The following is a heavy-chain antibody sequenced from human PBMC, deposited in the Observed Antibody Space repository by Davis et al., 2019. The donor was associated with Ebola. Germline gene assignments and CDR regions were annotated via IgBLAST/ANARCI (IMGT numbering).Heavy chain of an antibody. D-gene: IGHD5-24*01. Sequence: PGGSLRLSCGASGFTFAATKLTWVSQAPGKGLEWISYISRGGKTIYYADSVKGRFTLSRDNAKDSLYLQMNSLRAEDTAVYYCARDSLRDGYPELDYWGQGTLVTVSS. CDR1: GFTFAATK. CDR3: ARDSLRDGYPELDY. CDR2: ISRGGKTI. J-gene: IGHJ4*02. V-gene: IGHV3-48*03.